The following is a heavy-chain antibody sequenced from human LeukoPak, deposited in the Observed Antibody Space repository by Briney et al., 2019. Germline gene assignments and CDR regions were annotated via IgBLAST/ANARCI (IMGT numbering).Heavy chain of an antibody. Sequence: ESGPTLVNPTQTLTLTCTFSGFSLTTSGVGVGWIRQPPGKAPEWLALIYWDDDKRYSPSVKSRLTITKDTSKSQVVLTMTNMAPVDTATFYCAHIVYSGYDSYFAYWGQGTLVTV. D-gene: IGHD5-12*01. CDR1: GFSLTTSGVG. CDR3: AHIVYSGYDSYFAY. CDR2: IYWDDDK. J-gene: IGHJ4*02. V-gene: IGHV2-5*02.